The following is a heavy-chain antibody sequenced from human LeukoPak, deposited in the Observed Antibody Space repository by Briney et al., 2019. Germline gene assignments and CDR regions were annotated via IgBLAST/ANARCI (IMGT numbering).Heavy chain of an antibody. Sequence: GSSVKVSCKASGGTFSSYAISWVRQAPGQGLEWMGRIIPIIGTANYAQKFQGRVTITTDESTSTAYMELSSLRSEDTAVYYCASAGYYYGSGSYYNGPFDYWGQGTLVTVSS. D-gene: IGHD3-10*01. CDR2: IIPIIGTA. CDR3: ASAGYYYGSGSYYNGPFDY. CDR1: GGTFSSYA. J-gene: IGHJ4*02. V-gene: IGHV1-69*05.